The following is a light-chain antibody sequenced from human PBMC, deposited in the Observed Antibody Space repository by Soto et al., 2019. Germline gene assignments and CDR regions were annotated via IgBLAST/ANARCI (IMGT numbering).Light chain of an antibody. V-gene: IGKV3-11*01. CDR1: ESVSIY. CDR2: DAS. Sequence: EIVLTQSPATLSLSPGERATLSCRASESVSIYLAWYQQKPGQAPRHLIYDASNRATGIPARFSGSGSGTDFTLTISSLEPEDVAFYYCQQRSDWPPITFGGGTKVEIK. J-gene: IGKJ4*01. CDR3: QQRSDWPPIT.